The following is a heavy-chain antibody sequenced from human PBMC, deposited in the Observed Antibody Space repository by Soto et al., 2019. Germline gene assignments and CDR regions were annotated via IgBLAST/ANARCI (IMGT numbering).Heavy chain of an antibody. J-gene: IGHJ4*02. CDR1: VGSVTGYY. Sequence: SETLSLTCTVSVGSVTGYYWSWIRQPPGQGLEWIGFIHYSGSTKYNPSLESRATISVDTSKNQFSLNLRSVTAADTAVYYCARYGSGSYHFDYWGQGTLVTVSS. CDR3: ARYGSGSYHFDY. CDR2: IHYSGST. V-gene: IGHV4-59*02. D-gene: IGHD3-10*01.